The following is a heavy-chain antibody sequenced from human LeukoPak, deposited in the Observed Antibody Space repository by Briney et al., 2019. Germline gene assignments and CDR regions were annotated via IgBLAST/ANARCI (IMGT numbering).Heavy chain of an antibody. J-gene: IGHJ5*02. D-gene: IGHD3-10*01. V-gene: IGHV4-59*11. Sequence: PSETLSLTCTVSGVSINSHYWSWIRQPPGKGLEWIGHIYYTGTTNYNPSLKSRVTISVDRSKNHFSLKLKSVTTADTAVYYCARAGPWQIDPWGQGILVTVSS. CDR2: IYYTGTT. CDR3: ARAGPWQIDP. CDR1: GVSINSHY.